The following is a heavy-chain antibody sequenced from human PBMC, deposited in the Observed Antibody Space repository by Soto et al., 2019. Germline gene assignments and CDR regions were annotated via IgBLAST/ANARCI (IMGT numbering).Heavy chain of an antibody. D-gene: IGHD5-12*01. CDR2: ISSSSSTI. CDR3: ARGYSGYVYYYGMDV. J-gene: IGHJ6*02. CDR1: GFTFSSDS. V-gene: IGHV3-48*02. Sequence: GGSLSLSCAASGFTFSSDSMNWVRRAPGKGLEWVSYISSSSSTIYYADSVTGRFTISRDNAKNSLYLQMNSLRDEDTAVYYCARGYSGYVYYYGMDVWGQGTTVTVSS.